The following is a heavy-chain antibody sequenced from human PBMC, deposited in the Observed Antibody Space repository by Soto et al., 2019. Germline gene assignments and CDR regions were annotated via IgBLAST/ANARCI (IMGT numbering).Heavy chain of an antibody. CDR2: MNPNSGNT. V-gene: IGHV1-8*01. J-gene: IGHJ6*03. D-gene: IGHD2-2*01. CDR3: ARAIRDKVPADNYYYYYMDI. CDR1: GYGITIYL. Sequence: KGVGYGITIYLGNRRSKKTEQGHEWMGWMNPNSGNTGYAQKFQGRVTMTRNTSISTAYLELSSLRSEDTAVYYCARAIRDKVPADNYYYYYMDISGKGTTGTVSS.